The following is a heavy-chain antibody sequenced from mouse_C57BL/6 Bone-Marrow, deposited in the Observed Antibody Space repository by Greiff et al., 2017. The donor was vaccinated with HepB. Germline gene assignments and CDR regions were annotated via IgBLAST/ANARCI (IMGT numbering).Heavy chain of an antibody. J-gene: IGHJ2*01. D-gene: IGHD1-1*01. V-gene: IGHV5-4*01. CDR3: ARDYYYGSSYFDY. CDR1: GFTFSSYA. Sequence: EVKVVESGGGLVKPGGSLKLSCAASGFTFSSYAMSWVRQTPEKRLEWVATISDGGSYTYYPDNVKGRFTISRDNAKNNLYLQMSHLKSEDTAMYYCARDYYYGSSYFDYWGQGTTLTVSS. CDR2: ISDGGSYT.